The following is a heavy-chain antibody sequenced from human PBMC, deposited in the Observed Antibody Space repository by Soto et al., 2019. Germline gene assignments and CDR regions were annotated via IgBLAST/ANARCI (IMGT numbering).Heavy chain of an antibody. J-gene: IGHJ4*02. CDR2: IIANGGT. Sequence: GGSLGLSCAASGSTFNHYAMSWVRQAPGKGLEWVSIIIANGGTFYADSVKGRFTISRDNSKNTVYLQMSSLRVEDTAIYYCAKDYTVAADPSSVILFDYWGQGALVTVSS. V-gene: IGHV3-23*01. D-gene: IGHD2-15*01. CDR1: GSTFNHYA. CDR3: AKDYTVAADPSSVILFDY.